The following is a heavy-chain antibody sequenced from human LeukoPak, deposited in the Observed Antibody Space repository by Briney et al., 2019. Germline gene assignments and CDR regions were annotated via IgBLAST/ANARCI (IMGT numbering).Heavy chain of an antibody. CDR2: ISSSSSYI. V-gene: IGHV3-21*01. CDR3: ARDREEYYYDSSGYYP. CDR1: GFTFSSYS. D-gene: IGHD3-22*01. J-gene: IGHJ5*02. Sequence: GGSLRLSCAASGFTFSSYSMNWVRQAPGKGLEWVSSISSSSSYIYYADSVKGRITISRDNAKNSLYLQMNSLRAEDTAVYYCARDREEYYYDSSGYYPWGQGTLVTVSS.